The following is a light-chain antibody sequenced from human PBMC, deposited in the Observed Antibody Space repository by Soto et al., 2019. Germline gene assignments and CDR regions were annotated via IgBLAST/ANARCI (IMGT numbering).Light chain of an antibody. V-gene: IGLV2-23*01. Sequence: QSALTQPASVSGSPGQAITISCTGTSSDVGSYNLVSWYQQHPGKARKLMIYEGSKGPSGVSNRFSGSKSGNTASLTISGLQAEDEADYYCCSYAGSSTSFVGFGGGTKRTVL. CDR3: CSYAGSSTSFVG. J-gene: IGLJ2*01. CDR2: EGS. CDR1: SSDVGSYNL.